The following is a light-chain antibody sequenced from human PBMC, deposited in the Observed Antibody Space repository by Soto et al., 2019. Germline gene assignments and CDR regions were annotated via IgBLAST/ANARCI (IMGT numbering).Light chain of an antibody. Sequence: QAVVTQPPSASGTPGQRVNISCSGSSSNIGSNYVYWYRQFPGTAPKLLIQRNNQRPSGVPARFSGSKSGTSASLAITGLQAEDEADYYCQSYDSSLSVYVFGTGTKLTVL. J-gene: IGLJ1*01. CDR3: QSYDSSLSVYV. CDR2: RNN. CDR1: SSNIGSNY. V-gene: IGLV1-47*01.